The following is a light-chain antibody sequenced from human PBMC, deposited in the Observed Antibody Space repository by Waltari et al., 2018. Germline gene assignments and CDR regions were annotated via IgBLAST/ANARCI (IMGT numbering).Light chain of an antibody. Sequence: DIVMTQSPDSLAVSLGARATTNSHAHQSVLYSSNNKNYLAWYQQKPGQPPKLLIYWASTRESGVPDRFSGSGSGTDFTLTISSLQAEDVAVYYCQQYYSTPWTFGQGTKVEIK. CDR1: QSVLYSSNNKNY. J-gene: IGKJ1*01. V-gene: IGKV4-1*01. CDR3: QQYYSTPWT. CDR2: WAS.